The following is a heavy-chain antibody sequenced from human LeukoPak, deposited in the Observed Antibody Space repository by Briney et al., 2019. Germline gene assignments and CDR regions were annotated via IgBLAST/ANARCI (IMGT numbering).Heavy chain of an antibody. CDR1: GFTFSAYS. D-gene: IGHD3-22*01. V-gene: IGHV3-48*01. J-gene: IGHJ4*02. CDR3: ARNQEMDYYDSSGFYWGVEY. Sequence: GGSLRLSCAASGFTFSAYSMNWVRQAPGKGLEWVSFISGGGGTIYYADSVKGRFTISRDNAKNSLHLQMDSLRVEDTAVYYCARNQEMDYYDSSGFYWGVEYWGQGTLVTVSS. CDR2: ISGGGGTI.